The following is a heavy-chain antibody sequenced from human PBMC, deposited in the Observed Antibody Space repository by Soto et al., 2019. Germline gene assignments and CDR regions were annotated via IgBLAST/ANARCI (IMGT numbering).Heavy chain of an antibody. J-gene: IGHJ5*02. Sequence: SETLSLTCTVSGGSVSISSYYWGWVRQPPGKGLEWIGSVYYSGSTYYNPSLESRVTISVDKSKNQFSLKLSSVTAADTAVYYCARGPQVVAATLVRWFDPWGQGTLVTVSS. CDR3: ARGPQVVAATLVRWFDP. D-gene: IGHD2-15*01. V-gene: IGHV4-39*07. CDR2: VYYSGST. CDR1: GGSVSISSYY.